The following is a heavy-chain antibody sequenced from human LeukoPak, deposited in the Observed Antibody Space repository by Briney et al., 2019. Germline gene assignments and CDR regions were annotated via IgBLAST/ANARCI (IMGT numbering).Heavy chain of an antibody. CDR3: ARDGFSPDS. CDR2: ITESSTRV. CDR1: GFTFSDYY. D-gene: IGHD1-14*01. Sequence: GGSLRLSCAASGFTFSDYYMSWIRQAPGKGLEWVSYITESSTRVYYADSVEGRFTISRDNAKNSLYLQMNSLRAEDTAVYYCARDGFSPDSWGQGTLVTVSS. V-gene: IGHV3-11*04. J-gene: IGHJ4*02.